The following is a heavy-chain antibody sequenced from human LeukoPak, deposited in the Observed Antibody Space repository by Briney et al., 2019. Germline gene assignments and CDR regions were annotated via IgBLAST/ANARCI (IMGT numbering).Heavy chain of an antibody. CDR2: FRSKIYGATT. CDR1: GFTFGDYT. D-gene: IGHD3/OR15-3a*01. CDR3: TTDSYDF. J-gene: IGHJ4*01. Sequence: GGSLRLSCTTSGFTFGDYTISWVRQAPGKGLEWVGLFRSKIYGATTEYAASVKGRFTLSRDDSKSVAYLQMNSLKTEDTAVYYCTTDSYDFWGHGTLVIVSS. V-gene: IGHV3-49*04.